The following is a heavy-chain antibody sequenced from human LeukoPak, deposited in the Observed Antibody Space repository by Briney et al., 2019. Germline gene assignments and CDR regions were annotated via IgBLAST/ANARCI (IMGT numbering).Heavy chain of an antibody. CDR3: AKGVVVVTALDY. CDR2: ISGSGGST. V-gene: IGHV3-23*01. J-gene: IGHJ4*02. Sequence: PSETLSLTCTVSGGSISSGGYYWSWVRQAPGKGLEWVSAISGSGGSTYYADSVKGRFTISRDDSKNTLYLQMNSLRAEDTAVYYCAKGVVVVTALDYWGQGTLVTVSS. D-gene: IGHD3-22*01. CDR1: GGSISSGGYY.